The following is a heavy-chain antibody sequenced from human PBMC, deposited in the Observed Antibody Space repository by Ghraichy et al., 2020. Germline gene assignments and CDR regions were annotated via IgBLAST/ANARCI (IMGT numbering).Heavy chain of an antibody. CDR1: GYTFTSYA. D-gene: IGHD1-7*01. V-gene: IGHV7-4-1*02. J-gene: IGHJ5*02. CDR3: ARGPDNWNYATRSYNWFDP. Sequence: ASVKVSCKASGYTFTSYAMNWVRQAPGQGLEWMGWINTNTGNPMYAQGFTGRFVFSLDTSVSTAYLQISSLKAEDTAVYYCARGPDNWNYATRSYNWFDPWGQGTLVTVSS. CDR2: INTNTGNP.